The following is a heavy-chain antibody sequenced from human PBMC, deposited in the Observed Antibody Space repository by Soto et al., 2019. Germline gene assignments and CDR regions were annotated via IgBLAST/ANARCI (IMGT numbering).Heavy chain of an antibody. J-gene: IGHJ6*02. CDR2: ISAYNGNT. Sequence: QVQLVQSGAEVKKPGASVKVSCKASGYTFTSYGISWVRQAPGQGLEWMGWISAYNGNTNYAQKLQGRVTMTTDTDTSTAYMELGSLGSDDTAVYCWARDLIRRGSGVYHCGMDVWGQGTTVTGSS. V-gene: IGHV1-18*01. CDR1: GYTFTSYG. CDR3: ARDLIRRGSGVYHCGMDV. D-gene: IGHD6-19*01.